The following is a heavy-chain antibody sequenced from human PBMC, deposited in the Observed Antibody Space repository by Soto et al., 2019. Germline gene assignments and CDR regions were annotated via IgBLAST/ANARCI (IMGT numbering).Heavy chain of an antibody. V-gene: IGHV3-30*18. CDR1: GSTFRSYV. D-gene: IGHD1-26*01. CDR2: ISYDGSSE. Sequence: PGGSLRLSCAASGSTFRSYVMHWVRQAPGRGLEWVSAISYDGSSEYFADSVKGRFIISRDNSKNTLYLQMNSLRADDTAVYYCAKGGVVGDTGIDYWGQGILVTVSS. CDR3: AKGGVVGDTGIDY. J-gene: IGHJ4*02.